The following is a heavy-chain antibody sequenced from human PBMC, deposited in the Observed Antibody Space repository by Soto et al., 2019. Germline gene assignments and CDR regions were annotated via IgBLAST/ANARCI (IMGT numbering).Heavy chain of an antibody. J-gene: IGHJ5*02. V-gene: IGHV3-33*01. CDR1: GFTFSSYG. CDR2: IWYDGSNQ. CDR3: AREYYDIEASGDP. Sequence: PGGSLRLSCAACGFTFSSYGVHWVGQAPGKGLEWVAVIWYDGSNQYYAYSMKGRFTISRDNAKNSLYLQMNSLRAEDTAVYYCAREYYDIEASGDPWGQGTLVTVSS. D-gene: IGHD3-9*01.